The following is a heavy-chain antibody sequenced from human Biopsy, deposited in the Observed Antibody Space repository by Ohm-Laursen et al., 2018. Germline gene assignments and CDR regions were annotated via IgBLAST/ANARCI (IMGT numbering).Heavy chain of an antibody. J-gene: IGHJ3*02. CDR3: ARAPADQYAARNYYSSHAFDM. D-gene: IGHD3-10*01. CDR1: DASASSGRYY. Sequence: SETLSLTCTVSDASASSGRYYWTWIRQPPRKPLEWIGYFYSSGSTRYNPSLESRLSISMDTSKNEVSLRLTSMTAADTAVYFCARAPADQYAARNYYSSHAFDMWGQGTKVTVS. V-gene: IGHV4-61*01. CDR2: FYSSGST.